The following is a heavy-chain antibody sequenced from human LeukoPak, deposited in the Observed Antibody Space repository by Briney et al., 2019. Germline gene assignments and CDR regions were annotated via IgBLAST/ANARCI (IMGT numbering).Heavy chain of an antibody. CDR3: ARTTYPEDAFDI. D-gene: IGHD1-1*01. CDR1: GYTFTGYY. V-gene: IGHV1-2*02. CDR2: INPNSGGT. Sequence: ASVTVSCKASGYTFTGYYMHWVRQAPGQGLEWMGWINPNSGGTNYAQKFQGRVTMTRDTSISTAYMELSRLRSDDTAVYYCARTTYPEDAFDIWGQGTMVTVSS. J-gene: IGHJ3*02.